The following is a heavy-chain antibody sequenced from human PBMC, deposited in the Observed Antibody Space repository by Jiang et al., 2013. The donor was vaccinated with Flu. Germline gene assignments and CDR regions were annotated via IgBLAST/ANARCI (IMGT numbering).Heavy chain of an antibody. CDR2: ISSSSSYT. CDR3: ARDEAIFGVVIGGMDV. V-gene: IGHV3-11*06. J-gene: IGHJ6*04. Sequence: VQLVESGGGLVKPGGSLRLSCAASGFTFSDYYMSWIRQAPGKGLEWVSYISSSSSYTNYADSVKGRFTISRDNAKNSLYLQMNSLRAEDTAVYYCARDEAIFGVVIGGMDVWGKGTTVTVSS. CDR1: GFTFSDYY. D-gene: IGHD3-3*01.